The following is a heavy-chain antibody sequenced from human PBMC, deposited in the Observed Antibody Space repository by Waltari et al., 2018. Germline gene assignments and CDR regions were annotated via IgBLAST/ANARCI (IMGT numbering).Heavy chain of an antibody. D-gene: IGHD2-21*01. CDR2: INPGGGSR. J-gene: IGHJ6*02. CDR1: EYTFTSSY. V-gene: IGHV1-46*01. Sequence: QVQLVQSGAEVKKPGASVKISCKTSEYTFTSSYIHWVRQAPGQGLEWMGIINPGGGSRIYAQKFQGRVTMTRDTSTSTVYMELSSLRSDDTAVYYCALDTGALWMDVWGQGTTVTVSS. CDR3: ALDTGALWMDV.